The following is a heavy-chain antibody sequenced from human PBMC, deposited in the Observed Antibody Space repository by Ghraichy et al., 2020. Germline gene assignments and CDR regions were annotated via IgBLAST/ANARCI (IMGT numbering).Heavy chain of an antibody. V-gene: IGHV4-59*01. D-gene: IGHD3-10*01. CDR1: GGSISSYY. CDR3: ARAHITMVRGVHFNWFDP. CDR2: IYYSGST. J-gene: IGHJ5*02. Sequence: SQTLSLTCTVSGGSISSYYWSWIRQPPGKGLEWIGYIYYSGSTNYNPSLKSRVTISVDTSKNQFSLKLSSVTAADTAVYYCARAHITMVRGVHFNWFDPWGQGTLVTVSS.